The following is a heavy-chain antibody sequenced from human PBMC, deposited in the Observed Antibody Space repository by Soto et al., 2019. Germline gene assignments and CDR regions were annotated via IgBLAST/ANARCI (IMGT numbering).Heavy chain of an antibody. CDR3: ARDPNIVVVPAATYYYCGMDV. J-gene: IGHJ6*02. CDR2: IKQDGSEK. D-gene: IGHD2-2*01. V-gene: IGHV3-7*04. Sequence: PGGSLRLSCAASGFTFSSYWMILVRQAPGKGLEWVANIKQDGSEKYYVDSVKGRFTISRDNAKNSLYLQMNSLRAEDTAVYYCARDPNIVVVPAATYYYCGMDVWGQGTTVTVSS. CDR1: GFTFSSYW.